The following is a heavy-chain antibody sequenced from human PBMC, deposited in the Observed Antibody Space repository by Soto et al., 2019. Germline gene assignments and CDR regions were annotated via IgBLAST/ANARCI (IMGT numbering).Heavy chain of an antibody. V-gene: IGHV3-15*01. D-gene: IGHD1-26*01. CDR3: TTDRGSGSYFDY. Sequence: GSLRLSCAASGFTFSNAWMSWVRQAPGKGLEWVGRIKSKTDGGTTDYAAPVKGRFTISRDDSKNTLYLQMNSLKTEDTAVYYCTTDRGSGSYFDYWGQGTLVTVSS. J-gene: IGHJ4*02. CDR2: IKSKTDGGTT. CDR1: GFTFSNAW.